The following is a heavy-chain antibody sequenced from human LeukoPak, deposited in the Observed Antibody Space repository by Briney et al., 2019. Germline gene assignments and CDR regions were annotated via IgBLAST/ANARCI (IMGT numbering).Heavy chain of an antibody. V-gene: IGHV3-9*01. Sequence: GGSLRLSCAASGFTFDDYAMHWVRQAPGKGLEWVSGISWNSGSIGYADSVKGRFTISRGNAKNSLYLQMNSLRAEDTALYYCTREPGYWGQGTLVTVSS. CDR2: ISWNSGSI. D-gene: IGHD1-26*01. J-gene: IGHJ4*02. CDR3: TREPGY. CDR1: GFTFDDYA.